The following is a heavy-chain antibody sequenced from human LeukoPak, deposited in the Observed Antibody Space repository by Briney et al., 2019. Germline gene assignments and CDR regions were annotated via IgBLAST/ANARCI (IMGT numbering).Heavy chain of an antibody. CDR3: AKGGYDYVWGSYRPFDY. V-gene: IGHV3-9*01. Sequence: GGSLRLSCAASGFTFDDYAMHWVRQAPGKGLEWVSGISWNSGSIGYADSVKGRFTISRDNAKNSLYLQMNSLRAEDTALYYCAKGGYDYVWGSYRPFDYWGQGTLVTVSS. J-gene: IGHJ4*02. CDR1: GFTFDDYA. D-gene: IGHD3-16*02. CDR2: ISWNSGSI.